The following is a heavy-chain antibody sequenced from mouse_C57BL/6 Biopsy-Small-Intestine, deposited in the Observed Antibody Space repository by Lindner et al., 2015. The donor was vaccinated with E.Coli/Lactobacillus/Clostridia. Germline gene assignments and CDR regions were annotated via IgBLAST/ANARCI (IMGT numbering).Heavy chain of an antibody. V-gene: IGHV3-8*01. CDR1: GYSITSDY. Sequence: VQLQESGPGLAKPSQTLSLTCSVTGYSITSDYWNWIRKFPGNKLEYMGYISYSGSTYYNPSLKSRISITRDTSKNQYYLQLNSVTTEDTATYYCARYSRYGSSPLHWYFDVWGTGTTVTVSS. CDR3: ARYSRYGSSPLHWYFDV. CDR2: ISYSGST. J-gene: IGHJ1*03. D-gene: IGHD1-1*01.